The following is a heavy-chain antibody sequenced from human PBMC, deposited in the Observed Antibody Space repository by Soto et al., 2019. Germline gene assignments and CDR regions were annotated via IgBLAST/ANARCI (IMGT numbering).Heavy chain of an antibody. V-gene: IGHV1-18*01. CDR3: ARDSHLWFGELLWPNYYGMDV. D-gene: IGHD3-10*01. CDR2: ISAYNGNT. J-gene: IGHJ6*02. Sequence: GASVKVSCKASGYTFTSYGISWVRQAPGQGLEWMGWISAYNGNTNYAQKLQGRVTMTTDTSTSTAYMELRSLRSDDTAVYYCARDSHLWFGELLWPNYYGMDVWGQGTTVTVSS. CDR1: GYTFTSYG.